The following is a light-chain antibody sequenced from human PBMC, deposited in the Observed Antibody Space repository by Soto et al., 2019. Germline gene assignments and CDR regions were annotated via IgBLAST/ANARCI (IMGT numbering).Light chain of an antibody. CDR1: SIGSKN. V-gene: IGLV3-9*01. J-gene: IGLJ2*01. Sequence: SYELTQPLSVSVALGQTARMTCGGNSIGSKNAHWYQQKPGQAPVLVIYRDSNRPSGIPERFSGSNSGNTATLTISSAQAGDEADYFCQVWDSNTVIFGGGTKLTVL. CDR3: QVWDSNTVI. CDR2: RDS.